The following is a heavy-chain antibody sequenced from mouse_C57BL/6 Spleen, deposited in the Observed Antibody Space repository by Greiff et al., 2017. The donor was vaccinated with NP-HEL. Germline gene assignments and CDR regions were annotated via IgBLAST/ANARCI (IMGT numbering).Heavy chain of an antibody. CDR2: IYPGGGYT. V-gene: IGHV1-63*01. D-gene: IGHD1-1*01. CDR1: GYTFTNYW. CDR3: ARWRATVGYFDV. Sequence: VKLQQSGAELVRPGTSVKMSCKASGYTFTNYWIGWAKQRPGHGLEWIGDIYPGGGYTNYNEKFKGKATLTADKSSSTAYMQFSSLTSEDSAIYYCARWRATVGYFDVWGTGTTVTVSS. J-gene: IGHJ1*03.